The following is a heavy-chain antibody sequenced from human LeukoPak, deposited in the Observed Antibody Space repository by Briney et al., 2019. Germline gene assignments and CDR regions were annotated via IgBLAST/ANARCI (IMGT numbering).Heavy chain of an antibody. D-gene: IGHD3-16*01. J-gene: IGHJ4*02. CDR2: IYTSGST. CDR1: GGSISSYY. CDR3: ARILTFGGFFDY. Sequence: SETLSLTCTVSGGSISSYYWSWIRQPPGKGLEGIGYIYTSGSTNYNPSLKSRVTISVDTSKNQFSLKLSSVTAADTAVYYCARILTFGGFFDYWGQGTLVTVSS. V-gene: IGHV4-4*09.